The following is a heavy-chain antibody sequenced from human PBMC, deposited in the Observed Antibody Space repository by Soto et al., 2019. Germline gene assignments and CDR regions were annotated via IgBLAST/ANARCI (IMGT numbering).Heavy chain of an antibody. V-gene: IGHV4-34*01. J-gene: IGHJ4*02. D-gene: IGHD6-13*01. CDR1: GGSFSGYY. CDR3: ARGFGQQSTDY. Sequence: PSETLSLTCAVYGGSFSGYYWSWIRQPPGKGLEWIGEINHRGRTNYNPSIKRKVTISEDTSKNQFSLKLSAVNAADTAVYYCARGFGQQSTDYWGQGTLVTVFS. CDR2: INHRGRT.